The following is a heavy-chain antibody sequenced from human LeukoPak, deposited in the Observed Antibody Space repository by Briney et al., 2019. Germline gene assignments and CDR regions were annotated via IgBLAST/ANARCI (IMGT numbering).Heavy chain of an antibody. V-gene: IGHV3-74*01. CDR3: AKYGVTGTRGIDY. J-gene: IGHJ4*02. D-gene: IGHD6-19*01. CDR1: GFTFSISW. Sequence: PGGSLRLSCAASGFTFSISWMHWVRQVPGKGLVWVSHISADGTSTGYADSVKGPFNISRDTTKNTLYLQMNSLRAEDTAVYYCAKYGVTGTRGIDYWGQGTLVTVSS. CDR2: ISADGTST.